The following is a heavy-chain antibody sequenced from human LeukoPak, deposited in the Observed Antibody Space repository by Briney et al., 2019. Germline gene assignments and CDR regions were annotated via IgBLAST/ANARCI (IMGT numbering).Heavy chain of an antibody. J-gene: IGHJ4*02. Sequence: ASVKVSCKASGYTFTSYGISWVRQAPGQGLEWMGWISAYNGNTNYAQKLQGRVTMTTDISTSTAYMELRSLRSDDTAVYYCARLYYDSSGYSNYFDYWGQGTLVTVSS. D-gene: IGHD3-22*01. CDR3: ARLYYDSSGYSNYFDY. V-gene: IGHV1-18*01. CDR1: GYTFTSYG. CDR2: ISAYNGNT.